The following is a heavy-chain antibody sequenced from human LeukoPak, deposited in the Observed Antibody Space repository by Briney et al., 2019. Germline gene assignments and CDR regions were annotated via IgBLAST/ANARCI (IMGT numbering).Heavy chain of an antibody. CDR1: GGSISSYY. CDR2: IYTSGST. Sequence: KSSETLSLTCTVSGGSISSYYWSWIRQPAGKGLEWIGRIYTSGSTNYNPSLKSRVTMSVDTSKNQFSLKLSSVTAADTAVYYCARGRSTTYGSGSYHPENWFDPWGQGTLVTVSS. CDR3: ARGRSTTYGSGSYHPENWFDP. V-gene: IGHV4-4*07. D-gene: IGHD3-10*01. J-gene: IGHJ5*02.